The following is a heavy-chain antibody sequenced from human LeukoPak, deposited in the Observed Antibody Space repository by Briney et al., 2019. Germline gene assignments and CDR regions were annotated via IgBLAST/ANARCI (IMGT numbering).Heavy chain of an antibody. V-gene: IGHV1-69*05. CDR2: IIPIFGTA. J-gene: IGHJ4*01. D-gene: IGHD6-19*01. Sequence: AASVKVSCKASGGTFSSYAISWVRQAPGQGLEWMGGIIPIFGTANYAQKFQGRVTITTDESTSTAYMELSSLRSEDTAVYYCARDKSSGWYSGDLDYWGQEPWSPSPQ. CDR1: GGTFSSYA. CDR3: ARDKSSGWYSGDLDY.